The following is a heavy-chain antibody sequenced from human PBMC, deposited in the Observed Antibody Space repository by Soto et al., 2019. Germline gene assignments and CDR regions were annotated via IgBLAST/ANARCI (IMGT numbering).Heavy chain of an antibody. CDR2: IYHSGST. J-gene: IGHJ4*02. V-gene: IGHV4-30-2*01. D-gene: IGHD3-10*01. CDR3: ARGPSLWFGEFPFYFDY. CDR1: GGSISSGGYA. Sequence: SETLSLTCAVSGGSISSGGYAWSWIRQPPGKGLAWLGYIYHSGSTYYNPSLKSRGTISVDRSKNQFSLKLSSVTAADTAVYYCARGPSLWFGEFPFYFDYWGQGTLVTVSS.